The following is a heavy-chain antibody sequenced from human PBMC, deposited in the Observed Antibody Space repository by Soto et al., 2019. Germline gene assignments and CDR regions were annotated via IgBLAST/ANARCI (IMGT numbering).Heavy chain of an antibody. V-gene: IGHV3-11*05. CDR3: ARDVGPGSTDY. Sequence: QVQLVQSGGGLVKPGGSLRLSCAASGLTFSDYSMTWIRQAPGKGPEWVSRISSGGGEAEYADSVKGRFTISRDNAKNSLYLQINSLRAEDTAVYYCARDVGPGSTDYWGQGTLVTVSS. J-gene: IGHJ4*02. CDR1: GLTFSDYS. CDR2: ISSGGGEA.